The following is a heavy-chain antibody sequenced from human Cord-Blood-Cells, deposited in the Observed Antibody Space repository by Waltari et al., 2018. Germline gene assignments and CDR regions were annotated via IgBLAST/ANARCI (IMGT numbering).Heavy chain of an antibody. J-gene: IGHJ3*02. Sequence: QLQLQESGPGLVKPSETLSLTCTVSGCSISSSSYYWGCIRHPPGKGLEWIGSIYYSGSTYYNPSRKSRVTISVDTSKNQVSLRLSSVTASDTAVYYCAQGVPAALAFDIGRQGTMVTVSS. CDR1: GCSISSSSYY. D-gene: IGHD2-2*01. V-gene: IGHV4-39*01. CDR3: AQGVPAALAFDI. CDR2: IYYSGST.